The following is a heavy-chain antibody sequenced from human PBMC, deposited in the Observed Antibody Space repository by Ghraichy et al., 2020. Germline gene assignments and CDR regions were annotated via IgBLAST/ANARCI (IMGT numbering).Heavy chain of an antibody. CDR3: ASDCSSTSCYPY. V-gene: IGHV3-21*01. Sequence: GGSLRLSCAASGFAFSTYSMHWVRQAPGKGLEWVSSISHSSNYIYYADSVKGRFTISRDNAKNSLYLQMSSLRAGDTAVYYCASDCSSTSCYPYWGQGTLVTVSS. CDR2: ISHSSNYI. J-gene: IGHJ4*02. D-gene: IGHD2-2*01. CDR1: GFAFSTYS.